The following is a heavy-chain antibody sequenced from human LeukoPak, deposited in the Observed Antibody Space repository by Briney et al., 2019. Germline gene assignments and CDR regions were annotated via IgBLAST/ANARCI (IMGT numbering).Heavy chain of an antibody. J-gene: IGHJ1*01. Sequence: SETLSLTCTVSGGSISSYYWSWIRQPPGKGLEWIGYIYYSGSTNYNPSLKSRVTISVDTSKNQFSLKLSSVTAADTAVYYCARGRSGYSSSPLQHWGQGTLVTVSS. CDR2: IYYSGST. D-gene: IGHD6-13*01. CDR3: ARGRSGYSSSPLQH. CDR1: GGSISSYY. V-gene: IGHV4-59*01.